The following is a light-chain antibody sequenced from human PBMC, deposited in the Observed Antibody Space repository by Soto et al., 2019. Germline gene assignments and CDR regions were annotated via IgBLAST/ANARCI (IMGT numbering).Light chain of an antibody. CDR3: SSYTSSSFLVV. V-gene: IGLV2-14*01. J-gene: IGLJ2*01. CDR1: SSDVGGYNY. CDR2: DVT. Sequence: QSALTQPASVSGSPGQSITISCTGTSSDVGGYNYVSWYQQHPSKAPKLMIYDVTNRPSGVSNRFSGSKSGDTASLTISGLHAEDEADYYCSSYTSSSFLVVFGGGTKLTVL.